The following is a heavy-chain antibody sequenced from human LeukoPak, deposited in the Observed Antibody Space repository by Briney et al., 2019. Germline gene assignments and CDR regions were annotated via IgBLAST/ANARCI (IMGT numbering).Heavy chain of an antibody. CDR2: IYYSGGT. D-gene: IGHD5-24*01. J-gene: IGHJ2*01. V-gene: IGHV4-39*07. Sequence: SETLSLTCTVSGGSISSSSYYWGWVRQPPGKGLEWIGSIYYSGGTYYNPSLKSRVTISVDTSKNQFSLKLSSVTAADTAVYYCARDEWLWYFDLWGRGTLVTVSS. CDR3: ARDEWLWYFDL. CDR1: GGSISSSSYY.